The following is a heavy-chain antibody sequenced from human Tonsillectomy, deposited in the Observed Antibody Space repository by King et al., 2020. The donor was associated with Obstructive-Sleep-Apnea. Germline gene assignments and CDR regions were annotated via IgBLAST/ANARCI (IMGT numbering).Heavy chain of an antibody. CDR1: GYTFTSYA. CDR3: ARVKPRFLYYYDSSGSGAFDI. Sequence: QLVQSGSELKKPGASVKVSCKASGYTFTSYAMNWVRQAPGQGLEWMGWINTNTGNPTYAQGFTGRFVFSLDTSVSTAYLQISSLKAEDTAVDYCARVKPRFLYYYDSSGSGAFDIWGQGTMVTVSS. CDR2: INTNTGNP. V-gene: IGHV7-4-1*02. D-gene: IGHD3-22*01. J-gene: IGHJ3*02.